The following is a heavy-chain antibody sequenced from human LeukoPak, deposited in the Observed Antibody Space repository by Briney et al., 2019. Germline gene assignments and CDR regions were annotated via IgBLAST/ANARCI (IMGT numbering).Heavy chain of an antibody. CDR3: ARGLVGQWLPRGGNWFDP. J-gene: IGHJ5*02. D-gene: IGHD6-19*01. CDR1: GGTFSSYA. V-gene: IGHV1-69*05. Sequence: ASVKVSCKASGGTFSSYAISWVRQAPGQGLEWMGGIIPIFGTANYAQKFQGRVTITTDESTSTAYMELSSLRSEDTAVYYCARGLVGQWLPRGGNWFDPWGQGTLVTVSS. CDR2: IIPIFGTA.